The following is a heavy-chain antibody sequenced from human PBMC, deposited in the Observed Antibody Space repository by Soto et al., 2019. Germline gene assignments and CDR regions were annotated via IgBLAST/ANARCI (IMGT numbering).Heavy chain of an antibody. D-gene: IGHD6-13*01. Sequence: NPSETLSLTCTVSGGSISSYYWSWIRQPPGKGLEWIGYIYYSGSTNYNPSLKSRVTISVDTSKNQFSLKLSSVTAADTAVYYCARAPYVYSSTNNWFDPWGQGTLVTVSS. J-gene: IGHJ5*02. CDR2: IYYSGST. CDR1: GGSISSYY. V-gene: IGHV4-59*01. CDR3: ARAPYVYSSTNNWFDP.